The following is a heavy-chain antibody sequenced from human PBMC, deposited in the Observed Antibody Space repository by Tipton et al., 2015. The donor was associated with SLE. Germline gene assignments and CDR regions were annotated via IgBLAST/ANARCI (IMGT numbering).Heavy chain of an antibody. CDR1: GGSITSHY. J-gene: IGHJ5*02. CDR3: ARTKDYGDMRGWFDP. CDR2: IYYSGSS. D-gene: IGHD4-17*01. V-gene: IGHV4-59*08. Sequence: TLSLTCTVSGGSITSHYWCWIRQPPGRGLEWMGYIYYSGSSIYNPSLKSRVTISVDTSKNQFSLRLSSVTAADTAFYYCARTKDYGDMRGWFDPWGQGTLVTVSS.